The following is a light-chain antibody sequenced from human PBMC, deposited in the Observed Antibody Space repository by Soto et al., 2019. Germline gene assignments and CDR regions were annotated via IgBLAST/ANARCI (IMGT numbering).Light chain of an antibody. CDR2: DAS. Sequence: DIQMTQSPSTLSASVGDRVTITCRASQSLSSWLAWYQQKPGKAPKLLIYDASRLESGVPSRFSGSGSGTEFTLTISRLQPDDFATYYCQQYSSYWTFGQGTKVEIK. V-gene: IGKV1-5*01. CDR1: QSLSSW. CDR3: QQYSSYWT. J-gene: IGKJ1*01.